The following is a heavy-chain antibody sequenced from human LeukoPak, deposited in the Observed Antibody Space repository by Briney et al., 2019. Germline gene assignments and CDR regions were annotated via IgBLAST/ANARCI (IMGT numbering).Heavy chain of an antibody. CDR3: ARGSTYYDSSGQVPFDY. CDR2: LSGGAGRT. V-gene: IGHV3-23*01. J-gene: IGHJ4*02. D-gene: IGHD3-22*01. Sequence: GGSLRLSCAASGFTFNNYAMNWVRQAPGKGLEWVSALSGGAGRTYYADSVKGRFTISRDNGKNTLYLQMNSLRAEDTAVYYCARGSTYYDSSGQVPFDYWGQGTLVTVSS. CDR1: GFTFNNYA.